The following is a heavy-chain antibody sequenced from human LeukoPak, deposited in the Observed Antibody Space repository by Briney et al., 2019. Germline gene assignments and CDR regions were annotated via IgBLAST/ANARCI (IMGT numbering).Heavy chain of an antibody. Sequence: GGSLRLSCAASGFTFSSYAMSWVRQAPGKGLEWVSAISGSGGSTYYADSVKGRFTISRDNSKNTLYRQMNSLRAEDTAVYYCAKDGRSIVATITLDYWGQGTLVTVSS. CDR3: AKDGRSIVATITLDY. J-gene: IGHJ4*02. CDR2: ISGSGGST. CDR1: GFTFSSYA. V-gene: IGHV3-23*01. D-gene: IGHD5-12*01.